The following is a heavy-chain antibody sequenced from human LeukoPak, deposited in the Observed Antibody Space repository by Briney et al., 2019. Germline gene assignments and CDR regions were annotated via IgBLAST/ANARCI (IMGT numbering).Heavy chain of an antibody. CDR3: ARGGGWRQLGNY. CDR1: GGSFSGYY. D-gene: IGHD6-13*01. J-gene: IGHJ4*02. CDR2: INHSGST. V-gene: IGHV4-34*01. Sequence: SETLSLTCAVYGGSFSGYYWSWIRQPPGKGLEWIGEINHSGSTNYNPSPKSRVTISVDTSKNQFSLKLSSVTAADAAVYYCARGGGWRQLGNYWGQGTLVTVSS.